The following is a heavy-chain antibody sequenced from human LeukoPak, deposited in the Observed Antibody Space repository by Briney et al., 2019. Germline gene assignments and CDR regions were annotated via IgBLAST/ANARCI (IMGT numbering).Heavy chain of an antibody. CDR3: ARMTTGHDY. V-gene: IGHV4-34*01. CDR2: VNHSGYT. D-gene: IGHD4-17*01. Sequence: SETLSLTCGVSGTSFTSYYWSWIRQTPGKGLEWIGEVNHSGYTNMNQSLKSRVTISVDTSKNQFSLMMTSVTAADTAVYFCARMTTGHDYWGQGILVTVSS. J-gene: IGHJ4*02. CDR1: GTSFTSYY.